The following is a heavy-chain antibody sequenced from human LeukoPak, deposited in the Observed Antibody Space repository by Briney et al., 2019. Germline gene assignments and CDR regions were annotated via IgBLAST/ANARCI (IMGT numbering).Heavy chain of an antibody. CDR1: GYTFTGYY. Sequence: GASVKVSCKASGYTFTGYYMHWVRQAPGQGLEWMGWINPNSGGTNYAQKFQGRVTMTRDTSIGTAYMELSRLRSDDTAVYYCARWEQQLVRSYYYGMDVWGQGTTVTVSS. CDR3: ARWEQQLVRSYYYGMDV. CDR2: INPNSGGT. D-gene: IGHD6-13*01. J-gene: IGHJ6*02. V-gene: IGHV1-2*02.